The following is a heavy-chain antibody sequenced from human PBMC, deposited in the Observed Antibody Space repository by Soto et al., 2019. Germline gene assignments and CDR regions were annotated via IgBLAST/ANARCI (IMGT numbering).Heavy chain of an antibody. CDR3: ARHSSNFRYYYYAMDV. CDR1: GYTFTDYW. Sequence: GESLKISCKGSGYTFTDYWIGWVRQLPGKGLEWMGIIYPGDSDTRYSPSFQGHVTITVDKSTSTAYLQWNTLKASDTAMYYCARHSSNFRYYYYAMDVWGQGTTVTVRS. CDR2: IYPGDSDT. D-gene: IGHD6-19*01. J-gene: IGHJ6*01. V-gene: IGHV5-51*01.